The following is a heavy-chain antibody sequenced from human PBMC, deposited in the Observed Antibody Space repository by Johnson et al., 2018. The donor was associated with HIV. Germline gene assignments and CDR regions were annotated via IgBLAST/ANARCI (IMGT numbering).Heavy chain of an antibody. CDR2: INGDGSRT. J-gene: IGHJ3*02. CDR3: ARANDLSAFDI. D-gene: IGHD1-1*01. CDR1: GFTFSDHW. Sequence: VQLVESGGGLVQPGGSLRLSCGASGFTFSDHWMQWVRQAPGKGLVWVSRINGDGSRTSYADSVKGRFTISRDNSKNTLYLQMNSLRAEDTAVYYCARANDLSAFDIWGQGTMVTVSS. V-gene: IGHV3-74*01.